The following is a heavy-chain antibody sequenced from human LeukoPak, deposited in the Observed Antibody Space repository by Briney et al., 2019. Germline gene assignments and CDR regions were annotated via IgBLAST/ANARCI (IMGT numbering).Heavy chain of an antibody. CDR3: AREKKQLGYYGSGSYKKYGMDV. J-gene: IGHJ6*02. D-gene: IGHD3-10*01. V-gene: IGHV4-34*01. Sequence: SETPSLTCAVYGGSFSGYYWSWIRQPPGKGLEWIGEINHSGSTNYNPSLKSRVTISVDTSKNQFSLKLSSVTAADTAVYYCAREKKQLGYYGSGSYKKYGMDVWGQGTTVTVSS. CDR2: INHSGST. CDR1: GGSFSGYY.